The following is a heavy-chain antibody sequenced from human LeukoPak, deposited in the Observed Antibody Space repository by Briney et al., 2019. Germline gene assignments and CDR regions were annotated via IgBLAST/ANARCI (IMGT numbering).Heavy chain of an antibody. V-gene: IGHV4-34*01. J-gene: IGHJ5*02. CDR3: ARDGSSWTINWFDP. CDR1: GGSFSGYY. Sequence: SETLSLTCAVYGGSFSGYYWSWIRQPPGKGPEWIGEINHSGSTNYNPSLKSRATISVDTSKNQFSLKLSSVTAADTAVYYCARDGSSWTINWFDPWGRGTLVTVSS. D-gene: IGHD6-13*01. CDR2: INHSGST.